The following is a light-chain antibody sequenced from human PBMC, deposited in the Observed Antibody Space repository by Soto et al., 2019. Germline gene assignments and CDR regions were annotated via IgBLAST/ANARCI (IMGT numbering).Light chain of an antibody. CDR1: SGHSSYA. CDR3: QTWGTGPWV. V-gene: IGLV4-69*01. Sequence: QPVLTQSPSASASLGASVKLTCTLSSGHSSYAIAWHQQQPEKGPRSLMKLNSDGSHSKGDGIPDRFSGSSSGAERYLIISSLQSEDEADYYCQTWGTGPWVFGGGTKLTVL. CDR2: LNSDGSH. J-gene: IGLJ3*02.